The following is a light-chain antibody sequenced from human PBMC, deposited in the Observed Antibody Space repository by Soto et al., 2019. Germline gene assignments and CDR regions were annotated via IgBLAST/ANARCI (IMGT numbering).Light chain of an antibody. CDR3: SSYTGSSTLV. J-gene: IGLJ1*01. CDR1: SSDFGDYDY. Sequence: QSFLTQPASVSGSPGQSITISCTGTSSDFGDYDYVSWYLQHPGKVPKLMIYEVSNRPSGVSNRISGSKSGNTASLTISGLQAEDEADYYCSSYTGSSTLVFGTGTKVTVL. V-gene: IGLV2-14*01. CDR2: EVS.